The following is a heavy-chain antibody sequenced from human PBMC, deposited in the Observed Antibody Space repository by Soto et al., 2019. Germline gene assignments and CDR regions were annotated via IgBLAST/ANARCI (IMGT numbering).Heavy chain of an antibody. V-gene: IGHV3-23*01. J-gene: IGHJ4*02. CDR1: GFTFSSYA. CDR2: ISGSGGST. CDR3: ASNDILTGFVASGFDY. Sequence: GGSLRLSCAASGFTFSSYAMSWVRQAPGKGLEWVSAISGSGGSTYYADSVKGRFTISRDNSKNTLYLQMNSLRAEDTAVYYCASNDILTGFVASGFDYWGQGTLVTVSS. D-gene: IGHD3-9*01.